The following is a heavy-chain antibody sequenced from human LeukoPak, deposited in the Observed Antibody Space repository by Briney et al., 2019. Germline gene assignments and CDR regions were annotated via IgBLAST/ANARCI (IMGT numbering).Heavy chain of an antibody. CDR3: ARDGYYDSSGYYGGGAFDI. CDR1: GFTFSSYE. D-gene: IGHD3-22*01. V-gene: IGHV3-48*03. CDR2: ISSSGSTI. J-gene: IGHJ3*02. Sequence: GGSLRLSCAASGFTFSSYEMNWVRQAPGKGLEWVSYISSSGSTIYYADSVKGRFTISRDNAKNSLYLQMNSLRAEDTAVYYCARDGYYDSSGYYGGGAFDIWGQGTMVTVSS.